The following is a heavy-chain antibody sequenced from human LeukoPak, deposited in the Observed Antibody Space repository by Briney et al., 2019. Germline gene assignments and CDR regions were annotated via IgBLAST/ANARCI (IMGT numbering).Heavy chain of an antibody. CDR1: GFTFDDYG. V-gene: IGHV3-20*04. J-gene: IGHJ4*02. Sequence: GGSLRLSCAASGFTFDDYGMSWVRRAPGKGLEWVSGINWNGGSTGYADSVKGRFTISRDNAKNSLYLQMNSLRAEDTALYYCARGGCSGGSCYYYFDYWGQGTLVTVSS. D-gene: IGHD2-15*01. CDR3: ARGGCSGGSCYYYFDY. CDR2: INWNGGST.